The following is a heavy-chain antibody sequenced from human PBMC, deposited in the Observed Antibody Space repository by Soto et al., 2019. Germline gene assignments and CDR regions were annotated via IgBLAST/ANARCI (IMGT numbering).Heavy chain of an antibody. CDR1: GGSISSSY. V-gene: IGHV4-59*08. CDR3: AKHRDGHNFFDN. Sequence: SETLSLTCTVSGGSISSSYWSWIRQPPGKGLEWIGYIYDSGSTYYNSSLKSRVTMSVDTSKNQFSLKLSSVTAADTGVYYCAKHRDGHNFFDNWGQGTLVTVSS. D-gene: IGHD2-21*01. J-gene: IGHJ4*02. CDR2: IYDSGST.